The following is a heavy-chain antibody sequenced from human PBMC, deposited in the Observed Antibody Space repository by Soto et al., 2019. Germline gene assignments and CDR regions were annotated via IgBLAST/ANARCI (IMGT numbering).Heavy chain of an antibody. V-gene: IGHV3-64D*06. J-gene: IGHJ4*02. CDR2: ISSNGGST. CDR3: VKDVHEMVVAATVSNY. CDR1: GFTFSSYA. Sequence: LSCSASGFTFSSYAMHLVRQAPGKGLEYVSAISSNGGSTYYADSVKGRFTISRDNSKNTLYLQMSSLRAEDTAVYYCVKDVHEMVVAATVSNYWCQGNLVTVSS. D-gene: IGHD2-15*01.